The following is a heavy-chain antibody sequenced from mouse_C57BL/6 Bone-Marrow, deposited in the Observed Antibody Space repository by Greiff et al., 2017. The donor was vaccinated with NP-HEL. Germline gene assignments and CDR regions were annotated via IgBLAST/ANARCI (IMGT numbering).Heavy chain of an antibody. V-gene: IGHV14-4*01. J-gene: IGHJ1*03. Sequence: EVQLKESGAELVRPGASVKLSCTASGFNITDDYMHWVKQRPEQGLEWIGWIDPANGDTEYDSKFQGKATITAYTSSNTAYLQLSSLTSEDTAVYYCSTGYYGSSFYWYFDVWGTGTTVTVAS. CDR3: STGYYGSSFYWYFDV. CDR1: GFNITDDY. CDR2: IDPANGDT. D-gene: IGHD1-1*01.